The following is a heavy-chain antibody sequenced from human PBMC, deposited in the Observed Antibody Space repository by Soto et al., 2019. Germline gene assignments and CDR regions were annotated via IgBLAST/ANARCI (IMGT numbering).Heavy chain of an antibody. Sequence: ASVKVSCKASGYTFRNYAMLWVRQAPGQRLEWMGWIKAGDGNTAYSPKFQGRITISRDTSASTAYMELSSLRSEDTAVYYCARDQGITTFGVYSMYYNGMDVWGPGTTVTSP. CDR3: ARDQGITTFGVYSMYYNGMDV. V-gene: IGHV1-3*01. CDR1: GYTFRNYA. CDR2: IKAGDGNT. D-gene: IGHD3-3*01. J-gene: IGHJ6*02.